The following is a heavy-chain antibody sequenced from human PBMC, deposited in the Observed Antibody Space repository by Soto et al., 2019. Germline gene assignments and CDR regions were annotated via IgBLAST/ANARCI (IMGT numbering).Heavy chain of an antibody. CDR2: ISWNSGSI. V-gene: IGHV3-9*01. J-gene: IGHJ6*03. CDR3: ARDPPTHERYDFWSGYDYYYYYYMDV. D-gene: IGHD3-3*01. Sequence: HPGGSLRLSCAASGFTFDDYAMHWVRQAPGKGLEWVSGISWNSGSIGYADSVKGRFTTSRDNAKNSLYLQMNSLRAEDTAVYYSARDPPTHERYDFWSGYDYYYYYYMDVWGKGTTVTVSS. CDR1: GFTFDDYA.